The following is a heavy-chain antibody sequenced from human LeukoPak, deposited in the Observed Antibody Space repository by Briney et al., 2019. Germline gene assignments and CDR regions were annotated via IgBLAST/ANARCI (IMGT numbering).Heavy chain of an antibody. D-gene: IGHD4-17*01. CDR1: GFTFDDYA. CDR2: ISWDGGST. J-gene: IGHJ4*02. CDR3: AKGSTVHNGGGYFDY. Sequence: GGSLRLSCAASGFTFDDYAMHWVRQAPGKGLEWVSHISWDGGSTYYADSVKGRFTISRDNSKNSLYLQMNSLRAEDTALYYCAKGSTVHNGGGYFDYWGQGTLVTVSS. V-gene: IGHV3-43D*04.